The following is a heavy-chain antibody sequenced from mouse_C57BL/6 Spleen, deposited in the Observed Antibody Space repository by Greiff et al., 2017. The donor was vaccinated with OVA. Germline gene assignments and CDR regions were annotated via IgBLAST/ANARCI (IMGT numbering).Heavy chain of an antibody. V-gene: IGHV1-81*01. CDR2: IYPRSGNT. Sequence: QVQLQQSGAELARPGASVKLSCTASGYTFTSYGISWVNQTTEQGLEWIGEIYPRSGNTYYNETFKGKATLTADKSSSTEYMELRRLTSGDSADYYSERSPKYYGSSHWDIDVWGTGTTVTVSS. CDR3: ERSPKYYGSSHWDIDV. D-gene: IGHD1-1*01. J-gene: IGHJ1*03. CDR1: GYTFTSYG.